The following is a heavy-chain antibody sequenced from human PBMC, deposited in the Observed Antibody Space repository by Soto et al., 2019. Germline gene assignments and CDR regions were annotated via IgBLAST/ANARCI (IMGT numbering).Heavy chain of an antibody. D-gene: IGHD3-22*01. Sequence: QLQLQESGPGLVKPSDTLSLTCTVSGGSISSSSYYWGWIRQPPGKGLEWIGSIYYSGSTYYNPSLKSRVTISVDTSKNQFSLKLSSVTAADTAVYYCARGGDSSLDAFDIWGQGTMVTVSS. CDR1: GGSISSSSYY. J-gene: IGHJ3*02. V-gene: IGHV4-39*01. CDR3: ARGGDSSLDAFDI. CDR2: IYYSGST.